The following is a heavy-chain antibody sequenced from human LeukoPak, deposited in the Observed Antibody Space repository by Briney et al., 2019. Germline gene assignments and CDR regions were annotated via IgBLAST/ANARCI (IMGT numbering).Heavy chain of an antibody. V-gene: IGHV4-59*01. J-gene: IGHJ6*03. Sequence: SETLSLTCTVSGGSITINYWSWIRQPPGKGLEWIGDTFYTGITNYNPSLKSRVTISVDTSKDQFSLKVTSVTTADTAMYYCAREVRPLRDYYYYMHVWGKGTTVTVSS. D-gene: IGHD3-10*01. CDR1: GGSITINY. CDR3: AREVRPLRDYYYYMHV. CDR2: TFYTGIT.